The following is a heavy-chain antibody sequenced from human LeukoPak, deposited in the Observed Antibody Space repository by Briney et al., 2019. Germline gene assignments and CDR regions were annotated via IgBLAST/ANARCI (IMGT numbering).Heavy chain of an antibody. CDR2: IYYSGST. CDR3: ARTRRTWIQLWSTSGYFDY. CDR1: GGSISSYY. Sequence: SETLSLTCTVSGGSISSYYWSWIRQPPGKGLEWIGYIYYSGSTNYNPSLKSRVTISVDTSKNQFSLKLSSVTAADTAVYYCARTRRTWIQLWSTSGYFDYWGQGTLVTVSS. D-gene: IGHD5-18*01. V-gene: IGHV4-59*01. J-gene: IGHJ4*02.